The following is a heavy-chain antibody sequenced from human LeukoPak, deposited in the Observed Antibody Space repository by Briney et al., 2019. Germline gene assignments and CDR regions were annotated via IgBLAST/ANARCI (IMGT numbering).Heavy chain of an antibody. V-gene: IGHV5-51*01. CDR2: IYPGDSPRNSET. D-gene: IGHD1-26*01. Sequence: GESLKISCETSGYIFSTYWIGWVRQMPGKGLEWMGIIYPGDSPRNSETRYNPSFQGQVTISADRSISTAYLQWSSLKASDTAMYYCARPSLVGALYLAYWGQGTLVTVSS. CDR3: ARPSLVGALYLAY. CDR1: GYIFSTYW. J-gene: IGHJ4*02.